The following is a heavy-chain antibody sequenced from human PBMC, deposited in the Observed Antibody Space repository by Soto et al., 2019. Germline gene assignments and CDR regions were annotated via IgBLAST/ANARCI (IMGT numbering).Heavy chain of an antibody. CDR3: ARVRDYGLGTNRHYYGMDV. V-gene: IGHV4-4*07. Sequence: QVQLQESGPGLVKSSETLSLTCTVSGGSISGYYWSWIRQPAGKGLEWIGRLYTMGSTNYNPSLQSRDTMSVDTSKNEFSLKVSSVTAADTAVYFCARVRDYGLGTNRHYYGMDVWGQGTTVTVSS. J-gene: IGHJ6*02. CDR2: LYTMGST. D-gene: IGHD3-10*01. CDR1: GGSISGYY.